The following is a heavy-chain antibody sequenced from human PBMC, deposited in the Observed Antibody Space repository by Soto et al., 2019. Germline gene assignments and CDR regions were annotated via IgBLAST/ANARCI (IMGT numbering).Heavy chain of an antibody. Sequence: PGGSLRLSCAASGFTFSSYAMSWVRQAPGKGLEWVSVISGSGGSTYFADSVKGRFTVSRDNSKNTLYLQMSSLRAEDTAVYYCARYGDYVWFDPWGQGTLVTVSS. CDR2: ISGSGGST. J-gene: IGHJ5*02. CDR1: GFTFSSYA. D-gene: IGHD4-17*01. V-gene: IGHV3-23*01. CDR3: ARYGDYVWFDP.